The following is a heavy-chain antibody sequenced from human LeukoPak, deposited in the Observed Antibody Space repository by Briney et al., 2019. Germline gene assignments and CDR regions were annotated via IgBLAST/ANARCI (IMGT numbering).Heavy chain of an antibody. V-gene: IGHV1-58*02. CDR2: IVVGSGNT. D-gene: IGHD5-18*01. Sequence: SVKVSCKASGFTFTSSAMQWVRQARRQRLEWIGWIVVGSGNTNYAQKFQERVTITRDMSTSTAYMELSSLRSEDTAVYYCAADHGYSYGLNFDYWGQGTLVTVSS. CDR1: GFTFTSSA. CDR3: AADHGYSYGLNFDY. J-gene: IGHJ4*02.